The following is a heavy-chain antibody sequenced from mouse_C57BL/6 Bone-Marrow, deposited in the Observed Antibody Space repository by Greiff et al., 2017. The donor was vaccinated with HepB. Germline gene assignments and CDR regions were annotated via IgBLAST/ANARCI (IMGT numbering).Heavy chain of an antibody. V-gene: IGHV1-19*01. CDR1: GYTFTDYY. D-gene: IGHD3-2*02. Sequence: EVQLQQSGPVLVKPGASVKMSCKASGYTFTDYYMNWVKQSHGKSLEWIGVINPYNGGTSYNQKFKGKATLTVDKSSSTAYMELNSLTSEDSAVYYCARGKTAQATSYYAMDYWGQGTSVTVSS. CDR2: INPYNGGT. J-gene: IGHJ4*01. CDR3: ARGKTAQATSYYAMDY.